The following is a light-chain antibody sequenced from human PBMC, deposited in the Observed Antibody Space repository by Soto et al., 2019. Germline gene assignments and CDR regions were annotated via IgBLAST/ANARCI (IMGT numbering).Light chain of an antibody. J-gene: IGKJ1*01. Sequence: DIQMTQSPSSLSASVGDRVTITCRASQSISSYLNWYQQKPGKAPKLLIYAASSLQSGVPSRFSGSGSGTHFTLTLSSLQPDDLATYYCQQSYSTPRFGQGTKVEIK. CDR2: AAS. CDR3: QQSYSTPR. V-gene: IGKV1-39*01. CDR1: QSISSY.